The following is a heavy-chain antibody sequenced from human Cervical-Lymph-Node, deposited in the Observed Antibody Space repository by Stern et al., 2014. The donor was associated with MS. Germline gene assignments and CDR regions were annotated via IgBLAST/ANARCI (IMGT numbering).Heavy chain of an antibody. CDR3: ARVAMIGGGTYYYGMDV. CDR2: IYPSGST. D-gene: IGHD3-22*01. CDR1: GGSFSNYY. V-gene: IGHV4-4*07. Sequence: QVQLQESGPGLVKPSETLSLTCSVSGGSFSNYYWTWIRQPAGKGLEWIGRIYPSGSTNYSPSLRSRVTISLDMSKNQFSLKVSSVTAADTAVYYCARVAMIGGGTYYYGMDVWGQGTTVTVSS. J-gene: IGHJ6*02.